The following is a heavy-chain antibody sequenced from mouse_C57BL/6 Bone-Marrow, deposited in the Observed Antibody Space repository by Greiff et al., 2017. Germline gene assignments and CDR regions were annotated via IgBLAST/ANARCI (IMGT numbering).Heavy chain of an antibody. V-gene: IGHV1-72*01. CDR1: GYTFTSYW. J-gene: IGHJ2*01. D-gene: IGHD1-1*01. Sequence: QVQLKQPGAELVKPGASVQLSCKASGYTFTSYWMHWVKQRPGRGLEWIGRIDPTSGGTKYNEKFKSKATLTVDKPSSTAYMQLSSLTSEDSAVYYCARLITTVVASDYWGQGTTLTVSS. CDR3: ARLITTVVASDY. CDR2: IDPTSGGT.